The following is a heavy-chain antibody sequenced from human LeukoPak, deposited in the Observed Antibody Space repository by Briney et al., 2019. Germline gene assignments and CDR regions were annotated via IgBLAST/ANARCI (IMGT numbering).Heavy chain of an antibody. D-gene: IGHD5-18*01. Sequence: PGGSLRLSCAASGFTFSSYAMSWVRQAPGKGLEWVSAISGRGGSTYYADSVKGRFTISRDNSKNTLYLQMNSLRAEDTAVYYCAKDEGDTAMPPELGSWGQGTLVTVSS. CDR1: GFTFSSYA. V-gene: IGHV3-23*01. CDR3: AKDEGDTAMPPELGS. CDR2: ISGRGGST. J-gene: IGHJ4*02.